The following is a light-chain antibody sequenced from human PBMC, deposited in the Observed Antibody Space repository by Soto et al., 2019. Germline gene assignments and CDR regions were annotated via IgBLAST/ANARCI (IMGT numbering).Light chain of an antibody. CDR1: NIGSKS. CDR2: DDS. V-gene: IGLV3-21*02. J-gene: IGLJ2*01. Sequence: SYELTQPPSVSVAPGQTARTTCGGNNIGSKSVHWYQQKPGQAPVLVVYDDSDRPSGIPERFSGSNSGNTATLTISRVEAGDEADYYCQVWDSSSDLTVFGGGTKVTVL. CDR3: QVWDSSSDLTV.